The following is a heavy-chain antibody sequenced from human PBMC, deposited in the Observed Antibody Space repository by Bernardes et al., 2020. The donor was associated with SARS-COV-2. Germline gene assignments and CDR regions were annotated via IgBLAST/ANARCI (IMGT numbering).Heavy chain of an antibody. V-gene: IGHV4-34*01. CDR3: ARAVWGIWHFDL. J-gene: IGHJ2*01. CDR1: GGSLSGYY. D-gene: IGHD3-16*01. CDR2: INYSGTT. Sequence: SETLSLTRAVYGGSLSGYYWNWIRQPPGKGLEWIGEINYSGTTNYNPSLKGRVTISVDTSKNQFSLKLNSVTAADTAVYYCARAVWGIWHFDLWGRGNLVTVSS.